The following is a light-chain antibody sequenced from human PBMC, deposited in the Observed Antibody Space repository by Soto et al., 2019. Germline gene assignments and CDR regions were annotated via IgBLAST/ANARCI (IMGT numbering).Light chain of an antibody. J-gene: IGKJ1*01. V-gene: IGKV3-20*01. CDR1: QSVSDN. CDR2: GAS. Sequence: EIVLTQSPGTLSLSPGERVTLSCRASQSVSDNLAWYQQKPGQAPRLLIYGASSRATGIPDRFSGSGSGTDFTLTISRLEPEDFAVYYCQQRTFGQGTKVDIK. CDR3: QQRT.